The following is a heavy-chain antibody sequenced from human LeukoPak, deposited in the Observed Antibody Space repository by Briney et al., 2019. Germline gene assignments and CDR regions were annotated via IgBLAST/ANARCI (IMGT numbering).Heavy chain of an antibody. V-gene: IGHV1-69*02. CDR1: GGTFSSYT. D-gene: IGHD5-12*01. J-gene: IGHJ4*02. CDR2: IIPILGIA. Sequence: GSSVKVSCKASGGTFSSYTISWVRQAPGQGLEWRGRIIPILGIANYAQKFQGRVTITADKSTSTAYMELSSLRSEDTAVYYCARAFSGYDYDYWGQGTLVTVSS. CDR3: ARAFSGYDYDY.